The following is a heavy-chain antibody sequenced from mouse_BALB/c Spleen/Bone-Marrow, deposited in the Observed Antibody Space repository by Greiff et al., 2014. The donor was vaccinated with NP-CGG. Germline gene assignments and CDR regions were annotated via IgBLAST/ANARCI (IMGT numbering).Heavy chain of an antibody. J-gene: IGHJ2*01. V-gene: IGHV1-54*01. Sequence: LVESGAELVRPGTAVNVSCKASGYAFTNYLIEWVKQRPGQGLEWIGVINPGSGGANYNEKFKGKATLTADKSSSTAYMQLSSLTSGDSAVYFCARFGRYYFDYWGQGTTLTVSS. CDR2: INPGSGGA. CDR3: ARFGRYYFDY. CDR1: GYAFTNYL.